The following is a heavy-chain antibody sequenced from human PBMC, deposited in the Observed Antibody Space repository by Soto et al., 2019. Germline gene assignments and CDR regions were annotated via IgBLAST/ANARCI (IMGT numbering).Heavy chain of an antibody. V-gene: IGHV1-18*01. CDR2: ISPYNGNT. CDR1: GYTFIKYG. J-gene: IGHJ6*02. CDR3: ARITVQYSSRYYQHGFDV. D-gene: IGHD6-19*01. Sequence: QVQLVQSGAEVKKPGASVKVSCKASGYTFIKYGISWVRQAPGQGLEWMGWISPYNGNTNYAQKLQGRVTMTTDTSTSTAYMELRSLRSDDTAVYYCARITVQYSSRYYQHGFDVWGQGTKVTVSS.